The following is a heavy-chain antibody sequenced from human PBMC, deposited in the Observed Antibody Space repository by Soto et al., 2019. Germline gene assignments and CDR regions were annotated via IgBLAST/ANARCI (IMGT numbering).Heavy chain of an antibody. Sequence: GGSLRLSCAASGFTFDTYAMTWVRQGPGKGLEWVSTIRGGDGTTHYADSVRGRFTISRDNSKNTLYLQMNSLRVEDTAVYYCAKERATLFYHYHGIEDWGQGRTANVPS. CDR3: AKERATLFYHYHGIED. CDR1: GFTFDTYA. J-gene: IGHJ6*02. CDR2: IRGGDGTT. V-gene: IGHV3-23*01. D-gene: IGHD5-12*01.